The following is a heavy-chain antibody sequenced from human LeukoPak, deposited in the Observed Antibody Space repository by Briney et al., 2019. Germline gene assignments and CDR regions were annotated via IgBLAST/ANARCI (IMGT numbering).Heavy chain of an antibody. V-gene: IGHV4-59*08. CDR2: IYYSGST. J-gene: IGHJ6*02. CDR3: ARHKPGTYYYGMDV. CDR1: DGSISGYF. Sequence: SETLSLTCTVSDGSISGYFWSWIRQPPGKGLEWIGYIYYSGSTNYNPSLKSRVTISVDTSKNQFFLKLSSMTAADTAVYYCARHKPGTYYYGMDVWGQGTTVTVSS. D-gene: IGHD3-16*01.